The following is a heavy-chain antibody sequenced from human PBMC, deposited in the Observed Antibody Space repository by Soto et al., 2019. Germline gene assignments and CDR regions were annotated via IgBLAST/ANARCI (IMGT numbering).Heavy chain of an antibody. CDR2: IRGTGGT. D-gene: IGHD3-9*01. Sequence: PGGSLRLSCAASDFTISSYGMSWVRQAPGKGLEWVSVIRGTGGTYYADSVKGRFTIYRDNSKNTLYLQMNSLRDEDTAAYYCAKNINYDILVGYYYYRCQGTLVTVS. V-gene: IGHV3-23*01. CDR1: DFTISSYG. J-gene: IGHJ4*02. CDR3: AKNINYDILVGYYYY.